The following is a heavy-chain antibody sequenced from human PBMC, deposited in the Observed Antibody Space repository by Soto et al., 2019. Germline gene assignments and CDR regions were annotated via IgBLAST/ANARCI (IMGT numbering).Heavy chain of an antibody. CDR2: VYWNDDK. J-gene: IGHJ5*02. CDR3: ARIRGDFPMCSFDP. V-gene: IGHV2-5*01. D-gene: IGHD3-10*02. Sequence: SGPTLVNPTHTLTLTCTFSGFSLSSGGVGVGWIRQPPGKALEWLAVVYWNDDKYYSPSLKSRLTITKDASKNQVDLTLTNMDPVDTATYYCARIRGDFPMCSFDPWGQGTQLTVSS. CDR1: GFSLSSGGVG.